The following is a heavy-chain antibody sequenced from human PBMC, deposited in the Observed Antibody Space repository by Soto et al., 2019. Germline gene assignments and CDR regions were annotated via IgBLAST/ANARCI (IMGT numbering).Heavy chain of an antibody. D-gene: IGHD6-13*01. V-gene: IGHV4-4*02. Sequence: QVQLQESGPGLVKPSGTLSLTCAVSGVSISSTTWWVWVRQPPGKGLEWIGEIYHSGTTNYNPSLKSRVTISVDKSKNHFSPRLNSATAADTAVYYCARAAQLVKNWFDPWGQGALVTVS. CDR3: ARAAQLVKNWFDP. CDR1: GVSISSTTW. CDR2: IYHSGTT. J-gene: IGHJ5*02.